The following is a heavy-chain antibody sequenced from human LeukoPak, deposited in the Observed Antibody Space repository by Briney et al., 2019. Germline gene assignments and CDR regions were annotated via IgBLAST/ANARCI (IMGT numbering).Heavy chain of an antibody. CDR2: IYSGDNT. V-gene: IGHV3-66*01. CDR1: GFTVSRYY. CDR3: ARDRGSGYDPGYFDY. J-gene: IGHJ4*02. D-gene: IGHD5-12*01. Sequence: GGSLRLSCAVSGFTVSRYYMSWVRQAPGKGLEWVSIIYSGDNTYYADSVKGRFTISRDNPKNTLYLQMNSVRGEDTAVYYCARDRGSGYDPGYFDYWGQGTLVTVSS.